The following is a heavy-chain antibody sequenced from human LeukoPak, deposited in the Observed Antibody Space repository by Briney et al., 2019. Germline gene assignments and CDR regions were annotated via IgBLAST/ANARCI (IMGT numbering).Heavy chain of an antibody. J-gene: IGHJ4*02. Sequence: SETLSLTCTVSGASISSSSYYWGWIRQPPGKGLEWIGSIYYSGRTYYNPSLKSRVTISVDTSKNQFSLKLRSVTAADTAVYYCATWRLWYDSSGYFFDYWGQGTLVTVSS. V-gene: IGHV4-39*01. CDR1: GASISSSSYY. CDR3: ATWRLWYDSSGYFFDY. CDR2: IYYSGRT. D-gene: IGHD3-22*01.